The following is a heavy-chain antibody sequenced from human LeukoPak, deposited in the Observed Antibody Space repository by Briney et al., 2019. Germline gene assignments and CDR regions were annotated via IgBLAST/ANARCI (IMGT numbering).Heavy chain of an antibody. V-gene: IGHV4-39*07. J-gene: IGHJ5*02. CDR2: IYYSGST. D-gene: IGHD5-18*01. CDR3: ARDDSSYGPSGFDP. CDR1: GFTFSSYE. Sequence: GSLRLSCAASGFTFSSYEMNWVRQAPGKGLEWIGSIYYSGSTYYNPSLKSRVTIPVDTSKNQFSLKLSSVTAADTAVYYCARDDSSYGPSGFDPWGQGTLVTVSS.